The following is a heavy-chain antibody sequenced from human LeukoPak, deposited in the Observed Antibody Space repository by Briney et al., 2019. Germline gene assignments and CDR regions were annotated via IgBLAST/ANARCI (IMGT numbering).Heavy chain of an antibody. CDR3: ATDIMITFGGVIAAAPG. D-gene: IGHD3-16*02. Sequence: ASVKVSCKVSGYTLAELSMHWVRQAPGKGLEWMGGFDPEDGETIYAQKFQGRVTMTEDTSTDTAYMELSSLRSEDTAVYYCATDIMITFGGVIAAAPGWGQGTLVTVSS. V-gene: IGHV1-24*01. CDR2: FDPEDGET. CDR1: GYTLAELS. J-gene: IGHJ4*02.